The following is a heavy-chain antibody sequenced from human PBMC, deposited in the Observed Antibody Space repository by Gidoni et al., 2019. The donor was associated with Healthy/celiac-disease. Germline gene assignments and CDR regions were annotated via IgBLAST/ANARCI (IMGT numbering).Heavy chain of an antibody. V-gene: IGHV3-43*01. CDR2: MRWDGGST. J-gene: IGHJ4*02. D-gene: IGHD5-12*01. Sequence: EVQLVESGGVVVQPGGSLRLPCAASGFTFDDYTMHWVRQAPGQGLEWVSLMRWDGGSTYYADSGKGRFTISRDNSKNSLYLQMNSLRTEDTALYYCAKGGLGYSGYETHFDYWGQGTLVTVSS. CDR3: AKGGLGYSGYETHFDY. CDR1: GFTFDDYT.